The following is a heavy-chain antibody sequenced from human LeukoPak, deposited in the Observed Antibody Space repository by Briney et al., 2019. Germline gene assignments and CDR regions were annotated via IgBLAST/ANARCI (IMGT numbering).Heavy chain of an antibody. CDR2: ISDSGST. J-gene: IGHJ6*02. D-gene: IGHD3-9*01. V-gene: IGHV4-59*01. CDR3: ARDLTTVGMDV. CDR1: GGSISNYD. Sequence: SETLSLTCNLSGGSISNYDWSWVRQPPGKGLEWIGYISDSGSTNYNPSLKSRVSISVDTSKNQVFMKLRSVTAADTAVYYCARDLTTVGMDVWGQGATVTVSS.